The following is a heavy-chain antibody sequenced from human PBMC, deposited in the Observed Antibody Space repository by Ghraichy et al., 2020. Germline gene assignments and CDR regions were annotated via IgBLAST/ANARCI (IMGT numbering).Heavy chain of an antibody. V-gene: IGHV4-39*01. CDR3: ARQWDGGDGYNWGAFDI. J-gene: IGHJ3*02. CDR1: GGSISSSSYY. CDR2: IYYSGST. Sequence: SETLSLTCTVSGGSISSSSYYWGWIRQPPGKGLEWIGSIYYSGSTYYNPSLKSRVTISVDTSKNQFSLKLSSVTAADTAVYYCARQWDGGDGYNWGAFDIWGQGTMVTVSS. D-gene: IGHD5-24*01.